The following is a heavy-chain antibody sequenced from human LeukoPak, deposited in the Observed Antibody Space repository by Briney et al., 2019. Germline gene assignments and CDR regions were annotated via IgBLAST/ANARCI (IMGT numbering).Heavy chain of an antibody. CDR3: ARWLCSGGSCNFDY. Sequence: GGSLRLSCAASGFTFSSYSMNWVRQAPGKGLEWVSSISSSSSYIYYADSVKGRFTISRDNAKNTLYLQMNSLRGEDTAVYYCARWLCSGGSCNFDYWGQGTLVTVSS. CDR2: ISSSSSYI. J-gene: IGHJ4*02. CDR1: GFTFSSYS. D-gene: IGHD2-15*01. V-gene: IGHV3-21*01.